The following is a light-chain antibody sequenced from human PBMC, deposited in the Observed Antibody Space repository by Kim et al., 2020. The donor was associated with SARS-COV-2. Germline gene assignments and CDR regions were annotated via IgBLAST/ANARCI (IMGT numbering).Light chain of an antibody. CDR3: QQAYSSSQIT. V-gene: IGKV1-39*01. Sequence: SVGDRVTITCRTSQSISTHLNWYQQKPRKGPELLIYAATNLLSGVPSRFSGSGSGTEFTLTIRALQPEDSATYYCQQAYSSSQITFGQGTRLDIK. J-gene: IGKJ5*01. CDR1: QSISTH. CDR2: AAT.